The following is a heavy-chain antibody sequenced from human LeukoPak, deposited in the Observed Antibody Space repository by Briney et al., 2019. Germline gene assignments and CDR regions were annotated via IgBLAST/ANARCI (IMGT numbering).Heavy chain of an antibody. J-gene: IGHJ5*02. CDR2: ISYDGSNK. D-gene: IGHD2-15*01. CDR3: ARQRLGYCSGGSCYSSRNWFDP. CDR1: GFTFSSYA. Sequence: GGSLRLACAASGFTFSSYAMHWVRQAPGKGLEWVAVISYDGSNKYYADSVKGRFTISRDNSKNTLYLQMNSLRAEDTAVYYCARQRLGYCSGGSCYSSRNWFDPWGQGTLVTVSS. V-gene: IGHV3-30-3*01.